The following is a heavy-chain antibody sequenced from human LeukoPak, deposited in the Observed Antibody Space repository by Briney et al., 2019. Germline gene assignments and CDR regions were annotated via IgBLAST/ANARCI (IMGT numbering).Heavy chain of an antibody. D-gene: IGHD3-22*01. CDR3: ARHATTIGGFDY. J-gene: IGHJ4*02. V-gene: IGHV4-30-2*03. CDR2: IYYSGST. Sequence: SQTLSLTCTVSGGSISSGDCYWSWIRQPAGKGLEWIGSIYYSGSTYYNPSLKSRVTISVDTSKNQFSLKLSSVTAADTAVYYCARHATTIGGFDYWGQGTLVTVSS. CDR1: GGSISSGDCY.